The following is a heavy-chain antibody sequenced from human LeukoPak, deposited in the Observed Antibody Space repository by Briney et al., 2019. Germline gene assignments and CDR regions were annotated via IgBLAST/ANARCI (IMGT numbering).Heavy chain of an antibody. J-gene: IGHJ4*02. V-gene: IGHV3-33*06. Sequence: GRSLRLSCAASGFTFSSYGMHWVRQAPGKGLEWVAVIWYDGSNKYYADSVKGRFTISRDNSKNTLYLQMNSLRAEDTAVYYCAKSAAAVPFDYWGQGTLVTASS. CDR1: GFTFSSYG. CDR2: IWYDGSNK. CDR3: AKSAAAVPFDY. D-gene: IGHD6-13*01.